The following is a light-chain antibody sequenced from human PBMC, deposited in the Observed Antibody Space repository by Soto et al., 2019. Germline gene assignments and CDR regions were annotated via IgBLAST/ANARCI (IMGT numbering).Light chain of an antibody. CDR2: GAS. J-gene: IGKJ1*01. Sequence: EIVMTQSPATLSVSPGEGATLSCRARQSVSSNLAWYQQKPGQAPRLLIYGASTRATGIPARFSGSGSGTEFTLTISILQSEDFAVYYCQHYNNWPRTFGQGTKVEIK. CDR1: QSVSSN. V-gene: IGKV3-15*01. CDR3: QHYNNWPRT.